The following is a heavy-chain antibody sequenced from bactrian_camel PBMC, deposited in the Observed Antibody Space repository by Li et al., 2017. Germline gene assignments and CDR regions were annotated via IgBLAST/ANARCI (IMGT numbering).Heavy chain of an antibody. CDR2: LEHDGNT. D-gene: IGHD6*01. Sequence: HVQLVESGGGSVQAGGSLTLSCTGSGFTFEDSDMAWFRQGPGNGCELVSNLEHDGNTYYADSVKGRFTISQDNAKNTVYLQMNNLQPEDTATYYCAEGRGSRGEHCYSLNYWGQGTQVTVS. J-gene: IGHJ4*01. V-gene: IGHV3S63*01. CDR1: GFTFEDSD. CDR3: AEGRGSRGEHCYSLNY.